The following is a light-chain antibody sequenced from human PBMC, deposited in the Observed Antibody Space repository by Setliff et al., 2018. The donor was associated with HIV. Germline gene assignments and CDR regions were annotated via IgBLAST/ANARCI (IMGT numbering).Light chain of an antibody. V-gene: IGKV4-1*01. Sequence: DIVMTQSPDSLAVPLGERATINCKSSQSVLYSSNNKNYLAWYQQKPGQPPKKFIYWASTRESGVPDRFSGSGSGTDFTLTISSLQAEDVAVYYCQQYFGATWTFGQRTKVDIK. CDR2: WAS. CDR3: QQYFGATWT. CDR1: QSVLYSSNNKNY. J-gene: IGKJ1*01.